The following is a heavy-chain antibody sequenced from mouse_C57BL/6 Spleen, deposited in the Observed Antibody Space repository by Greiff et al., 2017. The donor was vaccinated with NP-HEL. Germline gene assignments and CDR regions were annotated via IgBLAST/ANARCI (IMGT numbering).Heavy chain of an antibody. J-gene: IGHJ4*01. D-gene: IGHD1-1*01. CDR3: ARGNYYGSSEGNYAMDY. CDR1: GYTFTDYN. CDR2: INPNNGGT. Sequence: QLQQSGPELVKPGASVKIPCKASGYTFTDYNMDWVKQSHGKSLEWIGDINPNNGGTIYNQKFKGKATLTVDKSSSTAYMELRSLTSEDTAVYYCARGNYYGSSEGNYAMDYWGQGTSVTVSS. V-gene: IGHV1-18*01.